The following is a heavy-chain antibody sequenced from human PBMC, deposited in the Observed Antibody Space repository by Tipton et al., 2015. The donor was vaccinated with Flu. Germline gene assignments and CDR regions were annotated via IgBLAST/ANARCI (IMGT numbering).Heavy chain of an antibody. D-gene: IGHD3-10*01. CDR2: ISHSGRT. V-gene: IGHV4-38-2*02. CDR1: DYSISSGYY. CDR3: ARSTYYYGSGSSDY. J-gene: IGHJ4*02. Sequence: PGLVKPSETLSLICTVSDYSISSGYYWGWIRQPPGKGLEWIGCISHSGRTYYNPSLKSRVTISLDTAKNQFSLKLNSVTAADTAVYYCARSTYYYGSGSSDYWGQGSLVTVSS.